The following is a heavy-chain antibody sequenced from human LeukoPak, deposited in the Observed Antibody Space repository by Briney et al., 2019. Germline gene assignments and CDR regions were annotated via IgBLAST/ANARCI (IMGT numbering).Heavy chain of an antibody. D-gene: IGHD2-15*01. V-gene: IGHV4-39*01. Sequence: SETLSLTCTVSGDSIRSSDYCWSWIRQPPGRGLEFVGCLYFSGSTYYNPSLNGRVTISVDTPKNQFSLNLYSMTAADTALYFCARHRSHRGWFDPWAREPWSPSPQ. CDR2: LYFSGST. J-gene: IGHJ5*02. CDR3: ARHRSHRGWFDP. CDR1: GDSIRSSDYC.